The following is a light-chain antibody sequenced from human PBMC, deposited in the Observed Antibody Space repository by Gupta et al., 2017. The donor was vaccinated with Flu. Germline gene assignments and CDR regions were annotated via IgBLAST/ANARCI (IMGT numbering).Light chain of an antibody. CDR2: DNN. Sequence: QSAVTQPPSVSATPGQKVTISCSGSSSNIGNNHVSWYQQLPGTAPKLPIYDNNKRPSGIPDRFSGSKSGTSATPCITGLQTGDEADYYCGTWDSSLSAGHWVFGGGTKLTVL. CDR1: SSNIGNNH. J-gene: IGLJ3*02. CDR3: GTWDSSLSAGHWV. V-gene: IGLV1-51*01.